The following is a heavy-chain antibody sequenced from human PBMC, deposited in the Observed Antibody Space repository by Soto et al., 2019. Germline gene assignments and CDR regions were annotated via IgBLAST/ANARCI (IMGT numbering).Heavy chain of an antibody. J-gene: IGHJ4*02. CDR1: GYTFTGYY. CDR3: AGTSCSSTTCPTTY. V-gene: IGHV1-2*02. Sequence: QVQLVQSGAEVKKPGASVKVSCKTSGYTFTGYYSYWVRQAPGQGLEWMGWINPHSGGTDSSQKFQGRVTMNRDTSISTAYMELSRLRSDDTAVYYCAGTSCSSTTCPTTYWGQGTLVTVSS. D-gene: IGHD2-2*01. CDR2: INPHSGGT.